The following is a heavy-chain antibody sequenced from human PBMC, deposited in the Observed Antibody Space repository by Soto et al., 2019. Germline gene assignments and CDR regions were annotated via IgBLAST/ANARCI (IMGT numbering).Heavy chain of an antibody. Sequence: PSETLSLTCSVSGGSIGSSSYYFGWIRQHPGKGLEWIGSLYYTGTTYYNSSLKSRVTISADKSQNQFSLRLGSVTAADTEVDPSRAYCSKTYCYDWFDPWGQGTLVTVSA. J-gene: IGHJ5*02. CDR1: GGSIGSSSYY. D-gene: IGHD2-2*01. CDR2: LYYTGTT. V-gene: IGHV4-39*01. CDR3: RAYCSKTYCYDWFDP.